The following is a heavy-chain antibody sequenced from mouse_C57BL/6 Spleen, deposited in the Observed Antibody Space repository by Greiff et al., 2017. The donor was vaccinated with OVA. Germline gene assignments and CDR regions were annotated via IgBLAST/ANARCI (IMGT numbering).Heavy chain of an antibody. CDR3: ARSIYYGNYEWYFDV. V-gene: IGHV1-82*01. D-gene: IGHD2-1*01. CDR1: GYAFSSSW. J-gene: IGHJ1*03. Sequence: VKLMESGPELVKPGASVKISCKASGYAFSSSWMNWVKQRPGKGLEWIGRIYPGDGDTNYNGKFKGKATLTADKSSSTAYMQLSSLTSEDSAVYFCARSIYYGNYEWYFDVWGTGTTVTVSS. CDR2: IYPGDGDT.